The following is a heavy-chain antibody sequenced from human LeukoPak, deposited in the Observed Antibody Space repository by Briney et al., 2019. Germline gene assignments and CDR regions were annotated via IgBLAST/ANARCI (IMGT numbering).Heavy chain of an antibody. CDR3: ATSDSSGYYYLY. CDR2: IFYSGSI. Sequence: PSETLSLTCTVSSGSISTSNYYWGWVRQPPGKALEWIGNIFYSGSIYYSPSLKSRVTISLDTSRNQFSLKLSSVTAADTAVYYCATSDSSGYYYLYWGQGTLVTVSS. J-gene: IGHJ4*02. D-gene: IGHD3-22*01. CDR1: SGSISTSNYY. V-gene: IGHV4-39*01.